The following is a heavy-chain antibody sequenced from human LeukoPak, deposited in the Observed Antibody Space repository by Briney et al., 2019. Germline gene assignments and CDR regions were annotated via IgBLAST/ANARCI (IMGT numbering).Heavy chain of an antibody. CDR2: ISGSGGST. V-gene: IGHV3-23*01. D-gene: IGHD3-22*01. Sequence: PGGSLRLSCAASGFTFSSYAMSWVRQAPGKGLEWVSAISGSGGSTYYADSVKGRFTISRDNSKNTLYLQMNSLKTEDTAVYYCTTEPYYYDSSGYYRSDYWGQGTLVTVSP. CDR1: GFTFSSYA. J-gene: IGHJ4*02. CDR3: TTEPYYYDSSGYYRSDY.